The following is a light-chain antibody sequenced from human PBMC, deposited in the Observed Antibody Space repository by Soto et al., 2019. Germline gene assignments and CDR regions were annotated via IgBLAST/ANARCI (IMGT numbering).Light chain of an antibody. CDR3: SSYTSSNTVV. J-gene: IGLJ2*01. Sequence: QSALTQPASVSGSPGQSITISCTGTSRDVGGYNYVSWYQHHPGKAPKLMIYEVSNRPSGISNRFSGSKSGNTASLTISGLQAEDEADYSCSSYTSSNTVVFGGGTKLTVL. CDR2: EVS. V-gene: IGLV2-14*01. CDR1: SRDVGGYNY.